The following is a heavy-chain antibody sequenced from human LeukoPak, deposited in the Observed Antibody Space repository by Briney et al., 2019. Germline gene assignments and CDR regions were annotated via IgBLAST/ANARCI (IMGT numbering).Heavy chain of an antibody. CDR3: ARGKNYDFWSGYYSRVWFDP. D-gene: IGHD3-3*01. Sequence: SETLSLTCAVYGGSFSGYYGSWIRQPPGKGLEWIGEINHSGSTNYNPSLKSRVTISVDTSKNQFSLKLSSVTAADTAVYYCARGKNYDFWSGYYSRVWFDPWGQGTLVTVSS. CDR1: GGSFSGYY. CDR2: INHSGST. V-gene: IGHV4-34*01. J-gene: IGHJ5*02.